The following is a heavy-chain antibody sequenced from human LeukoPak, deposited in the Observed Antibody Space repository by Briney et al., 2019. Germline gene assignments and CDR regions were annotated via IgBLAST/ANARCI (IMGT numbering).Heavy chain of an antibody. CDR3: ASSGSYRFDY. Sequence: GGSLRLSCAASGFTFTSYSMSWVRQAPGKGLEWVSHITASGTAMFYADSVKGRFTISRDNAKNSLYLQMNSLRDEDTAVYYCASSGSYRFDYWGQGTLVTVSS. V-gene: IGHV3-48*02. J-gene: IGHJ4*02. CDR1: GFTFTSYS. D-gene: IGHD1-26*01. CDR2: ITASGTAM.